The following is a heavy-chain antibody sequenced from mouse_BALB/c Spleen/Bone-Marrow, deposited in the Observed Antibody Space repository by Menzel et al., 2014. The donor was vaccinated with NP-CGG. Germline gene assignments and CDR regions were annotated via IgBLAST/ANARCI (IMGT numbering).Heavy chain of an antibody. J-gene: IGHJ2*01. CDR1: GYTYTSYW. CDR3: TREGLLRLRYFDY. Sequence: VQLQQSGTVLARPGASVKMSCKASGYTYTSYWMHWVKPRPGQGLEWIGAIYPGNSDTSYNQKFKGKAKLTAVTSTSTAYMELSSLTNEDSAVYYCTREGLLRLRYFDYWGQGTTLTVSS. V-gene: IGHV1-5*01. CDR2: IYPGNSDT. D-gene: IGHD1-2*01.